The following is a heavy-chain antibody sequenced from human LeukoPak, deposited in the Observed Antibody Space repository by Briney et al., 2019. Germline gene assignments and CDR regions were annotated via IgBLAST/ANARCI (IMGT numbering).Heavy chain of an antibody. V-gene: IGHV3-23*01. Sequence: GGSLRISCAASGFTFSSYAMSWVRQAPGKGLEWVSAISGSGGSTYYADSVKGRFTISRDNSKNTLYLQMNSLRAEDTAVYYCAKDEDDSSGYDYWGQGTLVTVSS. J-gene: IGHJ4*02. CDR1: GFTFSSYA. CDR2: ISGSGGST. D-gene: IGHD3-22*01. CDR3: AKDEDDSSGYDY.